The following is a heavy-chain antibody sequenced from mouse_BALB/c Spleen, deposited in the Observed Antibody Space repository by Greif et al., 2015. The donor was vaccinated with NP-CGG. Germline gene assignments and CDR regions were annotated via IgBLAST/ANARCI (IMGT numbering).Heavy chain of an antibody. CDR1: GFSLTNYN. V-gene: IGHV2-9*02. D-gene: IGHD2-1*01. CDR3: ARRNGNLYFFDY. Sequence: QVQLKQSGPGLVAPSQSLSITCTVSGFSLTNYNIHWVRQPPGKGLEWLGLIWAGGSTNYNSALMSRLSISKDNSKSQVFLKMNSLQTDDTAMYYCARRNGNLYFFDYWGQGTTLTVSS. J-gene: IGHJ2*01. CDR2: IWAGGST.